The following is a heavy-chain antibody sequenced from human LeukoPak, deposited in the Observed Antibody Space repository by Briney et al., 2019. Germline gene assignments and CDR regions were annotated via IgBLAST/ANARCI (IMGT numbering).Heavy chain of an antibody. D-gene: IGHD6-19*01. Sequence: KPSETLSLTCAVYGGSLSGYYWSWVRQPPGKGLEWIAEINHSGSTNYNPSLKSRVTISVDTSKNQFSLKLTSVTAADTAVYYCARPRSSSGWYGAFDIWGQGTMVTVSS. J-gene: IGHJ3*02. V-gene: IGHV4-34*01. CDR2: INHSGST. CDR3: ARPRSSSGWYGAFDI. CDR1: GGSLSGYY.